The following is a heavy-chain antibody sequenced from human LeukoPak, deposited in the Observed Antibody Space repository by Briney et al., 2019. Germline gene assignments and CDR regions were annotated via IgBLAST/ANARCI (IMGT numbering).Heavy chain of an antibody. D-gene: IGHD2-15*01. CDR2: IRYDGSNK. V-gene: IGHV3-30*02. CDR1: GFTFSSYG. Sequence: GGSLRLSCAASGFTFSSYGMHWVRQAQGKGLEWVAFIRYDGSNKYYAGSVKGRFTISRDNSKNTLYLQMNSLRAEDTAVYYCARYSPYYYYGMDVWGQGTTVTVSS. J-gene: IGHJ6*02. CDR3: ARYSPYYYYGMDV.